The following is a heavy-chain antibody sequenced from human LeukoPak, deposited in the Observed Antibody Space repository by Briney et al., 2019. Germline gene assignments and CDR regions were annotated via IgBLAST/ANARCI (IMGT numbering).Heavy chain of an antibody. CDR2: INHSGST. J-gene: IGHJ4*02. CDR3: ARGRQNDY. CDR1: GGSFSGYY. V-gene: IGHV4-34*01. Sequence: SETLSLTCAVYGGSFSGYYWSWIRQPPGKGLEWIGEINHSGSTNYNPSLKSRVTISVDTSKNQFSLKLSSVTAADTAVYYCARGRQNDYWGQGTLVTVSS.